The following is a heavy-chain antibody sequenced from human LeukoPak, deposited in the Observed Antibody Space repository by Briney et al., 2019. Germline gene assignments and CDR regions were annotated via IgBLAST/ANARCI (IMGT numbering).Heavy chain of an antibody. Sequence: ASVKVSCKASGYTFTSYDINWVRQATGQGLEWMGWMNPNSGGTNYAQKFQGRVTMTRDTSISTAYMELSRLRSDDTAVYYCARGVDYGDFDFDYWGQGTLVTVSS. D-gene: IGHD4-17*01. V-gene: IGHV1-2*02. J-gene: IGHJ4*02. CDR1: GYTFTSYD. CDR3: ARGVDYGDFDFDY. CDR2: MNPNSGGT.